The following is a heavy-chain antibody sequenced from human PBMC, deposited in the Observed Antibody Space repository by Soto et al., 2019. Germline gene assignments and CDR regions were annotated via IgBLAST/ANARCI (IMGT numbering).Heavy chain of an antibody. CDR2: IYHSGST. CDR3: ARYGSGSTRPIDYFDY. Sequence: QVQLQESGPGLVKPSETLSLTCTVSGGSISSYYWSWIRQPPGKGLEWIGYIYHSGSTNYNPSLKSRVTISVDTSKNQFSLKLSSVTAADTAVYYCARYGSGSTRPIDYFDYWGQGTLVTVSS. D-gene: IGHD3-10*01. V-gene: IGHV4-59*01. J-gene: IGHJ4*02. CDR1: GGSISSYY.